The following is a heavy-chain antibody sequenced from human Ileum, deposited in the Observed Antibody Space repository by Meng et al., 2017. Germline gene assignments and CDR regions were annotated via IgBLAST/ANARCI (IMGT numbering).Heavy chain of an antibody. CDR2: INTDGSDT. Sequence: EEQVVESGGGLVQPGGSLRLSFAGSGFTFSSYWMHWVRQAPGKGLVWVARINTDGSDTRYADSVKGRFTISRDNAQNMVYLQMNSLRAEDTAVYYCARDKPHNWFDPWGQGTLVTVSS. V-gene: IGHV3-74*01. J-gene: IGHJ5*02. CDR3: ARDKPHNWFDP. CDR1: GFTFSSYW.